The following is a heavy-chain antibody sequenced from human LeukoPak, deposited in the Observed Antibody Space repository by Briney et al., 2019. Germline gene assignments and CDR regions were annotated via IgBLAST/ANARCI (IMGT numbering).Heavy chain of an antibody. J-gene: IGHJ4*02. CDR3: SKSLNDYVWGSYRMGFDY. CDR1: GGSISSSSYY. D-gene: IGHD3-16*02. CDR2: IYYSGST. V-gene: IGHV4-39*07. Sequence: SETLSLTCTVSGGSISSSSYYWGWIRQPPGKGLEWIGSIYYSGSTYYNPSLKSRVTISVDTSKNQFSLKLGSVTAADTAVYYCSKSLNDYVWGSYRMGFDYWGQGTLVTVSS.